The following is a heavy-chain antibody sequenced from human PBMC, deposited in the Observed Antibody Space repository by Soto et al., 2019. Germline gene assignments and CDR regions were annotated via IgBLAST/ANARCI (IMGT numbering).Heavy chain of an antibody. Sequence: SPPCTFSGGSLTRGGYFLGWIRQHPGKGLEWIGYIYYSGSTYYNPSLKSRGTISVDTSKNQFSLKLSSVTAADKAVYYCATNWNWFDPWGQGTLVTVSS. CDR1: GGSLTRGGYF. CDR3: ATNWNWFDP. D-gene: IGHD7-27*01. J-gene: IGHJ5*02. V-gene: IGHV4-31*03. CDR2: IYYSGST.